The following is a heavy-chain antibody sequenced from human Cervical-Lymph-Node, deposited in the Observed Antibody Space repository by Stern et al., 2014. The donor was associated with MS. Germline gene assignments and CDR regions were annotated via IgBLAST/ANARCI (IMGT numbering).Heavy chain of an antibody. CDR2: INPSGGNT. J-gene: IGHJ4*02. Sequence: QVQLVQSGAEVKKPGASVKVSCRASGYTFTHYYMHWVRQVPGQGLEWMGIINPSGGNTSFAQKFQGRVTMTRDTSTSTVYMELSSLRSEDTAVYYCAGGHTFDYWGQGTLVTVSS. V-gene: IGHV1-46*01. CDR1: GYTFTHYY. D-gene: IGHD6-25*01. CDR3: AGGHTFDY.